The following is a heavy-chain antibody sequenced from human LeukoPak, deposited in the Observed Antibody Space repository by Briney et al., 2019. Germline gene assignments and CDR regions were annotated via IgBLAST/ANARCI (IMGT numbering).Heavy chain of an antibody. CDR2: ISASGGST. D-gene: IGHD1-26*01. V-gene: IGHV3-23*01. CDR3: ATEVSGSYSASDY. CDR1: GLSFSSYA. Sequence: GRPLRLSCAASGLSFSSYAMGWVRQGPGNGLEWVSGISASGGSTYYADSVQGRFTISRDNSNNTLYLQMNSLRADDTAVYFCATEVSGSYSASDYWGQGTPVTVSA. J-gene: IGHJ4*02.